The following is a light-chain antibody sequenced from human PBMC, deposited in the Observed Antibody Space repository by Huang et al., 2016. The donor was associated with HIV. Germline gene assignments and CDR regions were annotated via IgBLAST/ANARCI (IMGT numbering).Light chain of an antibody. CDR2: WAP. V-gene: IGKV4-1*01. CDR3: QQYYSSWT. J-gene: IGKJ1*01. CDR1: QSVLFSSNNKNY. Sequence: DIVMTQSPDSLAVSLGERATINCKSSQSVLFSSNNKNYLAWYQQKPGQPPKLLIYWAPTRQSGVPDRCSGSGSGTDFTLTISSLQAEDVALYYCQQYYSSWTFGQGTKVEIK.